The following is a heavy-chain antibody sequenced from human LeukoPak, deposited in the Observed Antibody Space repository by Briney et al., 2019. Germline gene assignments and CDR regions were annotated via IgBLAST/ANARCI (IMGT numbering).Heavy chain of an antibody. CDR3: ARQGAYYDSSGYYYLFDY. J-gene: IGHJ4*02. CDR1: GGSISSNSYY. Sequence: SETLSLTCTVSGGSISSNSYYWGWIRQPPGKGLEWIGSIYYSGSTYYNPSLKSRVTISVATSKNQFSLNLSFVTAADTAVYYCARQGAYYDSSGYYYLFDYWGQGTLVTVSS. CDR2: IYYSGST. V-gene: IGHV4-39*01. D-gene: IGHD3-22*01.